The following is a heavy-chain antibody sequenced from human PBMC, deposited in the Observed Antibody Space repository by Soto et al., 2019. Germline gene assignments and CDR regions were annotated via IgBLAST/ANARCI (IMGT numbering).Heavy chain of an antibody. D-gene: IGHD3-22*01. CDR1: GYTFTNYG. CDR2: ISAYNGNT. J-gene: IGHJ3*02. Sequence: QVQLVQSGAEVKKPGASVKVSCKASGYTFTNYGISWVRQAPGQGLEWMGWISAYNGNTNYAQKLQGRVSMTTDTSTSTAYMELRSLRSDDTAVYYCARDQYYYDSSGYGAPDAFDIWGQGTMVTVSS. CDR3: ARDQYYYDSSGYGAPDAFDI. V-gene: IGHV1-18*04.